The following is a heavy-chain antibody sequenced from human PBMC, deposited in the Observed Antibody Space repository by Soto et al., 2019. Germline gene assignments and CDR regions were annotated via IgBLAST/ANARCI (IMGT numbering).Heavy chain of an antibody. CDR2: IYPGDSDT. J-gene: IGHJ4*02. CDR3: ARQAIASGSLYYFDY. V-gene: IGHV5-51*01. CDR1: GYSFTSYW. D-gene: IGHD2-15*01. Sequence: PGESLKISCKGSGYSFTSYWIGWARQMPGKGLEWMGIIYPGDSDTRYSPSFQGQVTISADKSISTAYLQWSSLKASDTAMYYCARQAIASGSLYYFDYWGQGTLVTVSS.